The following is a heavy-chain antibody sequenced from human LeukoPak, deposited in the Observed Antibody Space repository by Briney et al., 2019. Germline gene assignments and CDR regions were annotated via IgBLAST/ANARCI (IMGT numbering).Heavy chain of an antibody. CDR3: ARVGSYRYRVNNWFDP. CDR2: IIPILGIA. J-gene: IGHJ5*02. D-gene: IGHD3-16*02. CDR1: GGTFSSYA. Sequence: GASVKVSCKASGGTFSSYAISWVRQAPGQGLEWMGRIIPILGIANYAQKFQGRVTITADKSTSTAYMELSSLRSEDTAVYYCARVGSYRYRVNNWFDPWGRGTLVTVSS. V-gene: IGHV1-69*04.